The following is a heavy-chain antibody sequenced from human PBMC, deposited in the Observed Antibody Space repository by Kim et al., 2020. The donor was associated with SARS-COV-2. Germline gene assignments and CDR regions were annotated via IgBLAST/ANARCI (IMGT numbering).Heavy chain of an antibody. CDR1: GGSISSSSYY. Sequence: SETLSLTCTVSGGSISSSSYYWGWIRQPPGKGLEWIGSIYYSGSTYYNPSLKSRVTISVDTSKNQFSLKLSSVTAADTAVYYCARLLVPYGIAVAGIDAFDIWGQVTMVTVSS. D-gene: IGHD6-19*01. J-gene: IGHJ3*02. CDR3: ARLLVPYGIAVAGIDAFDI. CDR2: IYYSGST. V-gene: IGHV4-39*01.